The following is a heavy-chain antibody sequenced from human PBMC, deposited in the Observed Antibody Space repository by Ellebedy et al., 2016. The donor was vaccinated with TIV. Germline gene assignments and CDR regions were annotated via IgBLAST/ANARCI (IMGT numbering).Heavy chain of an antibody. D-gene: IGHD4-17*01. CDR1: GGTFSSYA. J-gene: IGHJ5*02. CDR2: IIPIFGTA. CDR3: ARDGGRISTVTTNWFDP. Sequence: ASVKVSCKASGGTFSSYAISWVRQAPGQGLEWMGGIIPIFGTANYAQKFQGRVTITADESTSTAYMELSRLRSDDTAVYYCARDGGRISTVTTNWFDPWGQGTLVTVSS. V-gene: IGHV1-69*13.